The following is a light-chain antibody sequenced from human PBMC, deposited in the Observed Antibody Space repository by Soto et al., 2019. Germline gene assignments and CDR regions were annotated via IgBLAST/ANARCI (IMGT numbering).Light chain of an antibody. V-gene: IGLV2-14*01. CDR2: DVS. J-gene: IGLJ1*01. Sequence: QSALTQPASVSRSPGQSITISCTGTSSDVGGYNYVSWYQQHPGKAPKLIIYDVSNRPSGVSNRFSGSKSGNTASLTISGLQAEDEADYYCSSYTNSNTPYVFGTGTKVTVL. CDR3: SSYTNSNTPYV. CDR1: SSDVGGYNY.